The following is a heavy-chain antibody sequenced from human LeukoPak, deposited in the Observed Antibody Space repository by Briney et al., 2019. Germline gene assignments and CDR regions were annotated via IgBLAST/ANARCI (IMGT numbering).Heavy chain of an antibody. CDR2: IGSSDASI. V-gene: IGHV3-11*04. CDR3: AKPVYGSGYTIFDY. J-gene: IGHJ4*02. D-gene: IGHD3-10*01. Sequence: GGSLRLSCAASGFTFSDYYMSWIRQAPGKGLEWVSYIGSSDASIYYADSVKGRFTISRDNSKNTLYLQMNSLRAEDTAVYYCAKPVYGSGYTIFDYWGQGTLVTVSS. CDR1: GFTFSDYY.